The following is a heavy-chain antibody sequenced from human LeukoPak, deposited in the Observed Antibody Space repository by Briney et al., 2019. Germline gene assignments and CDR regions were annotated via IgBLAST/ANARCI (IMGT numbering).Heavy chain of an antibody. CDR3: ARGKLAMVRGVTSSGVGY. J-gene: IGHJ4*02. D-gene: IGHD3-10*01. CDR2: INTNTGNP. V-gene: IGHV7-4-1*02. Sequence: ASVTVSFTASGYTFTSYAMNWVRQAPGQGLEWMGWINTNTGNPTYAQGFTGRFVFSLDTSVSTAYLQISSLKAEDTAVYYCARGKLAMVRGVTSSGVGYWGQGTLVTVSS. CDR1: GYTFTSYA.